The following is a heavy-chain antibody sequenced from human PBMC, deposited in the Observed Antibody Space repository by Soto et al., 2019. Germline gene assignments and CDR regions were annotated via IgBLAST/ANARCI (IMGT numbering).Heavy chain of an antibody. J-gene: IGHJ4*02. Sequence: LRLSCAASGFTFSSHAMSWVRQAPGEGLEWVSAISGTGGSTYYADSVKGRLTISRDNSKNTLYLQMNSLRAEDAAVYYCAKDRYTYGYGGDLDFWGQGTQVTVSS. D-gene: IGHD5-18*01. CDR1: GFTFSSHA. CDR3: AKDRYTYGYGGDLDF. CDR2: ISGTGGST. V-gene: IGHV3-23*01.